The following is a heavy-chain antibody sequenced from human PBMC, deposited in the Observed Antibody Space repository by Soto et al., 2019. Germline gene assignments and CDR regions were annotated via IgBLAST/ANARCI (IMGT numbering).Heavy chain of an antibody. D-gene: IGHD3-22*01. CDR1: GGTFSSYA. CDR3: AKDKEGAKNRITMIVVVHTGAFDY. CDR2: IIPIFGTA. J-gene: IGHJ4*02. V-gene: IGHV1-69*13. Sequence: SVKVSCKASGGTFSSYAISWVRQAPGQGLEWMGGIIPIFGTANYAQKFQGRVTITADESTSTAYMELSSLRSEDTAVYYCAKDKEGAKNRITMIVVVHTGAFDYWGQGTLVTVSS.